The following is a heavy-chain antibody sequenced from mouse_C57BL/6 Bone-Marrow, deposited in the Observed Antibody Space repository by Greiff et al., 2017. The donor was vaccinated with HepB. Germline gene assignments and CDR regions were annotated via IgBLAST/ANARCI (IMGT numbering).Heavy chain of an antibody. D-gene: IGHD2-2*01. Sequence: EVKVVESEGGLVQPGSSMKLSCTASGFTFSDYYMAWVRQVPEKGLEWVANINYDGSSTYYLDSLKSRFIISRDNAKNILYLRMSSLKSEDTATYYCARALLRFYAMDYWGQGTSVTVSS. V-gene: IGHV5-16*01. CDR3: ARALLRFYAMDY. CDR1: GFTFSDYY. CDR2: INYDGSST. J-gene: IGHJ4*01.